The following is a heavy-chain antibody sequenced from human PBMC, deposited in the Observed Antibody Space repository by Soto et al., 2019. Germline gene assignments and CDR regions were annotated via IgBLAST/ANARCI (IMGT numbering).Heavy chain of an antibody. CDR3: ANVGGYSFDYLKYNAMEV. D-gene: IGHD5-18*01. V-gene: IGHV3-23*01. Sequence: EVQLLESGGGLVQPGGSLRLSCAASGFTFSSHGMSWVRQAPGKGLEWVSGISGSGKKTYYADSVKGRCSIARDNSKTPLYLQMNSLSAEDTALYYCANVGGYSFDYLKYNAMEVWGQGTTVTVSS. CDR1: GFTFSSHG. CDR2: ISGSGKKT. J-gene: IGHJ6*02.